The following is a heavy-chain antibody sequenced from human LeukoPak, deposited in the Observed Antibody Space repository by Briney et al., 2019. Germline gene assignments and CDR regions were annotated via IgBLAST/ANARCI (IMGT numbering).Heavy chain of an antibody. D-gene: IGHD6-25*01. CDR3: ATGGIAAAPPEY. V-gene: IGHV1-8*03. J-gene: IGHJ4*02. CDR2: MDPNNENT. CDR1: VYPFTTYD. Sequence: ASVKVSCKSSVYPFTTYDINWVRQATGQGLELMGWMDPNNENTGFAQKFQGRVTITRNTSISTAYMELSSLTSEDTAVYYCATGGIAAAPPEYWGQGTLVTVSS.